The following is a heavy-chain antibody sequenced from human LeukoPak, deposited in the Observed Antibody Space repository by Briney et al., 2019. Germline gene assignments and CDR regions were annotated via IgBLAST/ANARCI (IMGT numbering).Heavy chain of an antibody. CDR3: ARGQTAMATGYFDY. D-gene: IGHD5-18*01. CDR1: GFTFSSYA. V-gene: IGHV3-23*01. CDR2: ISGSGGST. J-gene: IGHJ4*02. Sequence: PGGSLRLSCAASGFTFSSYAMSWVRQAPGKGLEWVSAISGSGGSTYYADSVKGRFTISRDNSKNTLYLQMNSLRAEDMAVYYCARGQTAMATGYFDYWGQGTLVTVSS.